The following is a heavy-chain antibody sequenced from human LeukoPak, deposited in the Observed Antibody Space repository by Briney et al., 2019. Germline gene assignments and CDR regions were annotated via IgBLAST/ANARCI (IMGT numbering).Heavy chain of an antibody. V-gene: IGHV1-2*02. D-gene: IGHD2-2*01. CDR3: APTSVSYFDY. CDR1: GYTFTGYH. J-gene: IGHJ4*02. Sequence: ASVKVSCRTSGYTFTGYHMHWVRQAPGQGLEWMGWINPNSGDTNYAQKFQGRVTMTRDTSISTAYMELSRLRSDDTAVYYCAPTSVSYFDYWGQGTLVTVSS. CDR2: INPNSGDT.